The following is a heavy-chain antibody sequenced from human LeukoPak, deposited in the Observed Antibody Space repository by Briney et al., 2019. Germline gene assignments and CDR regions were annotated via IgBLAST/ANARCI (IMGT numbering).Heavy chain of an antibody. CDR1: GGIFSSYT. J-gene: IGHJ5*02. V-gene: IGHV1-69*02. Sequence: SVKVSCKASGGIFSSYTFNWVRQAPGQGLEWMGRIIPILGIANYAQKFRGRVTITADKSTSTAYMELSSLRSEDTAVYYCARVAWGYGRENNWFDPWGQGTLVTVSS. CDR3: ARVAWGYGRENNWFDP. D-gene: IGHD5-18*01. CDR2: IIPILGIA.